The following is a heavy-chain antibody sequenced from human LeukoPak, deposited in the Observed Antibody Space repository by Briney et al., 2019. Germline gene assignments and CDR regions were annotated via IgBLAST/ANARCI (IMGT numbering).Heavy chain of an antibody. CDR3: AKDGATWRDPGAS. Sequence: GGSLRLSCAASGFTFSSYGFHWVRQAPGKGLEWVALISYDGSNNHYADSVKGRFAISRDNSKNTLYLQMSSLRAEDTAVYYCAKDGATWRDPGASWGQETLVTVSS. V-gene: IGHV3-30*18. CDR2: ISYDGSNN. CDR1: GFTFSSYG. D-gene: IGHD7-27*01. J-gene: IGHJ5*02.